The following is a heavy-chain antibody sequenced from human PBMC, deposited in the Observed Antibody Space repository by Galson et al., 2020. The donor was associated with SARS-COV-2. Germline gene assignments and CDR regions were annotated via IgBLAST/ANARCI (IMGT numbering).Heavy chain of an antibody. CDR1: GGSISGYY. Sequence: ASETLSLTCTVSGGSISGYYWNWIRQPAGKGLEWIVRIQTSGNTDYNPSLKSRVTMSTDTSKNQLSLKLTSVTAADTAVYYCARKKGDSSGFDPWGQGTLVTVSS. J-gene: IGHJ5*02. D-gene: IGHD3-22*01. V-gene: IGHV4-4*07. CDR3: ARKKGDSSGFDP. CDR2: IQTSGNT.